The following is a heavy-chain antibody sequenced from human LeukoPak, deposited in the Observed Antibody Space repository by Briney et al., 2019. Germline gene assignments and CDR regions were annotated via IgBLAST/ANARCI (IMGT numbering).Heavy chain of an antibody. Sequence: GASVKVSCKASGYTFTSYGISWVRQAPGQGLEWMGWISAYNGNTNYAQKLQGRVTMTTDTSTSTAYMELRSLRSDDTAVYYCATNPYDFWSGPSYYYYYYMDVWGKGTTVTVSS. CDR1: GYTFTSYG. CDR3: ATNPYDFWSGPSYYYYYYMDV. D-gene: IGHD3-3*01. CDR2: ISAYNGNT. V-gene: IGHV1-18*01. J-gene: IGHJ6*03.